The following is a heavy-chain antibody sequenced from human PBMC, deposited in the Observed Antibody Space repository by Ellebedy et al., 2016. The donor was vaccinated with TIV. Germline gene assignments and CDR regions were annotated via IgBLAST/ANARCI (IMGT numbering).Heavy chain of an antibody. D-gene: IGHD4-17*01. CDR1: GYPFTTSP. J-gene: IGHJ4*02. CDR3: ARPDGDYGPFDS. Sequence: ASVKVSXXASGYPFTTSPIHWVRQAPGQRLEWMGWINTKNGDTRYSPTFRGRVTISRDTSATTAYMDLSSLNSKDTAVYYCARPDGDYGPFDSWGQGTLVTVSS. CDR2: INTKNGDT. V-gene: IGHV1-3*04.